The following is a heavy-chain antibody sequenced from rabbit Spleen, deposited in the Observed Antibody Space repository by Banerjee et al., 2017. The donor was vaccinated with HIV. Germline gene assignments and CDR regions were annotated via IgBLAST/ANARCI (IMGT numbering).Heavy chain of an antibody. V-gene: IGHV1S40*01. CDR3: AGDSDRTYRYYFNL. D-gene: IGHD1-1*01. CDR1: GFSFSTSYY. Sequence: QSLEESGGDLVKPGASLTLTCTASGFSFSTSYYICWVRQAPGKGLEWIACIYTSSGSTYYASWAKGRFTISKTSSTTVTLEMTSLTAADTATYFCAGDSDRTYRYYFNLWGQGTLVTVS. J-gene: IGHJ4*01. CDR2: IYTSSGST.